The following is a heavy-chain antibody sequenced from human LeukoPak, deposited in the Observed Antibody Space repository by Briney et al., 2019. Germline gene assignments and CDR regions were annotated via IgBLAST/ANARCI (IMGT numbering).Heavy chain of an antibody. CDR3: ARDPTDYYYYGMDV. V-gene: IGHV3-7*01. D-gene: IGHD2-21*02. CDR2: IKPDGSEK. Sequence: GGSLRLSCAASGFTVSSNYMSWVRQAPGKGLEWVANIKPDGSEKDYVDSLKGRFTISRDNAKNSLYLQVNSLRAEDTAVYYCARDPTDYYYYGMDVWGQGTTVTVSS. CDR1: GFTVSSNY. J-gene: IGHJ6*02.